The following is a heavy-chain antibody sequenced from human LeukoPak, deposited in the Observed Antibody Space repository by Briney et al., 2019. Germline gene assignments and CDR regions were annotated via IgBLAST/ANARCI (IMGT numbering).Heavy chain of an antibody. CDR1: GFTFSSYA. V-gene: IGHV3-66*02. Sequence: GGSLRLSCAASGFTFSSYAMSWVRQAPGKGLEWVSVIYSGGSTYYADSVKGRFTISRDNSKNTLYLQMNSLRAEDTAVYYCARSGDTLTGYYQNDAFDIWGQGTMVTVSS. J-gene: IGHJ3*02. CDR2: IYSGGST. CDR3: ARSGDTLTGYYQNDAFDI. D-gene: IGHD3-9*01.